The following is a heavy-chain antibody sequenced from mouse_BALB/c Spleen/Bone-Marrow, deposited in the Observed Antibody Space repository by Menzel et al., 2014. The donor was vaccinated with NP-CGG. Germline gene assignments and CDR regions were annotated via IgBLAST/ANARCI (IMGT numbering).Heavy chain of an antibody. CDR1: GFTFTDYY. Sequence: EVKVVDSGGGLVQPGGSLKLSCATSGFTFTDYYMSWVRQPPGKALEWLGFISNKANGYTTEYSASVKGRFTISRDNSQSILYLQMNTLRAEDSASYYCARDYGNYVRFAYWGQGTLVTVSA. CDR3: ARDYGNYVRFAY. D-gene: IGHD2-1*01. J-gene: IGHJ3*01. V-gene: IGHV7-3*02. CDR2: ISNKANGYTT.